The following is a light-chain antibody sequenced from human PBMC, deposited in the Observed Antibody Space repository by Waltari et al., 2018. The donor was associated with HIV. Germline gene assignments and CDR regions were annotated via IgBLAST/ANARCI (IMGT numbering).Light chain of an antibody. CDR2: GAS. CDR3: QQHDIYTWT. Sequence: DIVLTQSPGTLSLSPGERATLSCRASQSVDSSFLGWYQQKPGQAPRLLIFGASSRATGTPDRFSGSGSGTDFTLTVSRLEPEDFAVYYCQQHDIYTWTFGPGTRVDIK. V-gene: IGKV3-20*01. CDR1: QSVDSSF. J-gene: IGKJ1*01.